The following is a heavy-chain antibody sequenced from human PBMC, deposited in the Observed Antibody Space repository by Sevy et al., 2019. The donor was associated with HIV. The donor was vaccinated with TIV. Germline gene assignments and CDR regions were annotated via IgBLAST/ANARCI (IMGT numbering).Heavy chain of an antibody. D-gene: IGHD3-3*01. J-gene: IGHJ2*01. Sequence: GGSLRLSCAASGSTVSSNYMSWVRQAPGKGLEWVSVIYSGGSTYYADSVKGRFTISRHNSKNTLYLQMNSLRAEDTAVYYCARVSPPYYDFWSGYSEDWYFDLWGRGTLVTVSS. CDR2: IYSGGST. CDR3: ARVSPPYYDFWSGYSEDWYFDL. V-gene: IGHV3-53*04. CDR1: GSTVSSNY.